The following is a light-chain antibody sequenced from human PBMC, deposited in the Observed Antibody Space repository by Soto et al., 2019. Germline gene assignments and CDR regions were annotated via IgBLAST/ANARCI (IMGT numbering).Light chain of an antibody. Sequence: QSVLTQPPSASGSAGQSVTISCTGTSSDVGGYNYVSWFQQHPGKAPKVIIYGVANRPSGVPDRFSGSKSGNTASLAISGLQAEDEADYYCSSFTSGRTLFGTGTKVTVL. CDR2: GVA. V-gene: IGLV2-8*01. J-gene: IGLJ1*01. CDR1: SSDVGGYNY. CDR3: SSFTSGRTL.